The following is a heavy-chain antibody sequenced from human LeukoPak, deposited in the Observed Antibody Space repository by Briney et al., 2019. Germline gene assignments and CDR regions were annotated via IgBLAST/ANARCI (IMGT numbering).Heavy chain of an antibody. CDR3: ARGILGSFYFDV. Sequence: PSETLSLTCAVSGGSFSGYYWSWIRQSPGKGLEWIAEIHYKGATSHKPSLESRVTISGDTCKNQIALKVTSVPAADTAVYYCARGILGSFYFDVWGRGPLVTVSS. J-gene: IGHJ2*01. CDR1: GGSFSGYY. CDR2: IHYKGAT. V-gene: IGHV4-34*01. D-gene: IGHD3-3*01.